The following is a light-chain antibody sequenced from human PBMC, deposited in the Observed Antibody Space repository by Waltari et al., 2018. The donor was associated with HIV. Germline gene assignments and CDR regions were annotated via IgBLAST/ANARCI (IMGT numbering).Light chain of an antibody. CDR3: SSYTTTNTII. CDR2: DVF. Sequence: QSALTQPAYVSGSPGQSITISCTGTSSDIGAYEYVSWYRQHPDKAPQLLIYDVFYRPSGVSHRFSGSKSGNTASLTISGLQAEDEAVYSCSSYTTTNTIIFGGGTKLTVL. CDR1: SSDIGAYEY. V-gene: IGLV2-14*03. J-gene: IGLJ2*01.